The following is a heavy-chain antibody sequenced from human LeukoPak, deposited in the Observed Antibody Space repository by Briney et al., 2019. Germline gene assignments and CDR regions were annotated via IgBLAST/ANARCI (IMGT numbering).Heavy chain of an antibody. CDR1: GFPFTTYN. CDR3: VRDRGISFYFDY. CDR2: IDSSSSTI. D-gene: IGHD3-16*02. Sequence: PGGSLRLSCAASGFPFTTYNMNWVRQAPGKGLEWVSYIDSSSSTIYYADSVKGRFTVSRDNAKNSLDLQMNSLRSEDTAVYYCVRDRGISFYFDYWGQGTLVTVSS. V-gene: IGHV3-48*01. J-gene: IGHJ4*02.